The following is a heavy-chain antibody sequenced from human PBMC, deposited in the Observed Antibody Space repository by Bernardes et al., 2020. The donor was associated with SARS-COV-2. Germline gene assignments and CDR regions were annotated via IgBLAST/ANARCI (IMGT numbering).Heavy chain of an antibody. Sequence: GESLKISCQGSGYSIPNYWIAWVRQVPGKGLEWMGLIYPYDSDIRYNPSFQGQVTISADKSINTAYLQWYSLKASDTAIYYCATSNVAAADKYYFDFWGPGTPVTVAS. CDR1: GYSIPNYW. V-gene: IGHV5-51*01. J-gene: IGHJ4*02. CDR3: ATSNVAAADKYYFDF. CDR2: IYPYDSDI. D-gene: IGHD6-13*01.